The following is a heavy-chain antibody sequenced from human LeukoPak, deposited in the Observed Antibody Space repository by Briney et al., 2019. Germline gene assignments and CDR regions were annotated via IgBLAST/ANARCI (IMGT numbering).Heavy chain of an antibody. CDR3: ARDLYAEGVFDY. CDR2: KWCDGSIK. CDR1: GFTFSSYG. V-gene: IGHV3-33*08. D-gene: IGHD3-10*01. J-gene: IGHJ4*02. Sequence: GGSLRLSCAASGFTFSSYGMHWVRQAPGKGLEWVAVKWCDGSIKYSADSVKGRFTISRDNSKNTLYLQMNSLRAEDTAVYYCARDLYAEGVFDYWGQGTLVTVSS.